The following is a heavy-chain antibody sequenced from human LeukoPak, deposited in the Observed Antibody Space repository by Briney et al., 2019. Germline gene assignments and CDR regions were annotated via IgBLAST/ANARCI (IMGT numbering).Heavy chain of an antibody. J-gene: IGHJ4*02. V-gene: IGHV3-73*01. CDR1: GFTFSGSG. CDR3: SRQPPDYGGSDH. Sequence: GGSLRLSCAASGFTFSGSGMHWVRQASGKGLEWVGRIRSKANNYGTAYAASVKGRFTISRDDPKNTAYLQMNSLKTEDTAVYYCSRQPPDYGGSDHWGQGTLVTVSS. D-gene: IGHD4/OR15-4a*01. CDR2: IRSKANNYGT.